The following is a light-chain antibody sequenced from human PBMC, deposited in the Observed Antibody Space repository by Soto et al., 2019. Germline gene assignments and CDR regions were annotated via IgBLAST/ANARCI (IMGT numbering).Light chain of an antibody. CDR2: GAS. V-gene: IGKV3-20*01. CDR1: QRVSNNY. J-gene: IGKJ1*01. CDR3: QQYGSSGT. Sequence: IGLTQSPGTLSLSPGERATLSCRASQRVSNNYLAWYQQKPGQAPRLLIYGASNRATGIPDRFSGSGSGTDFTLTISRLEPEDFAVYYCQQYGSSGTFGQGTKVDIK.